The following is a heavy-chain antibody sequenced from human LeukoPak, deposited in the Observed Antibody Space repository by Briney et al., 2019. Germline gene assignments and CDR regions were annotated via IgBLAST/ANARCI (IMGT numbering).Heavy chain of an antibody. CDR1: EYTLTNSY. Sequence: ASVKVSCKEPEYTLTNSYMHSVRQGPGQGREWMAIVFLSGTTTRYAQKLQGSLTITRDTSTSTLYMQMSSLRSEDTAVYYCAREAHDNIGSQSGYYFDYWGQGTLVTVSS. V-gene: IGHV1-46*01. CDR2: VFLSGTTT. CDR3: AREAHDNIGSQSGYYFDY. D-gene: IGHD3-3*01. J-gene: IGHJ4*02.